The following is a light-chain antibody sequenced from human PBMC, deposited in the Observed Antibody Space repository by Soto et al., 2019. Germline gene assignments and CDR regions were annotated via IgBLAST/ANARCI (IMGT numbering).Light chain of an antibody. CDR1: SSDVGAYSY. V-gene: IGLV2-14*03. Sequence: QSALTQPASVSGSPGQSITISCTGTSSDVGAYSYVSWYQQHPGKAPKLVIYEVSNRPSGVSDRFSGSKSGNTASLTISGLQAEDEADYYCGSYATGDTFPFGGGTKLTVL. J-gene: IGLJ2*01. CDR2: EVS. CDR3: GSYATGDTFP.